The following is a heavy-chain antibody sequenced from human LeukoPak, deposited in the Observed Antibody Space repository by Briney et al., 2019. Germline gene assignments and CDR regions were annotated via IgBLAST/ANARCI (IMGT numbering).Heavy chain of an antibody. CDR2: IIPILGIA. CDR3: ARLVVAATEDAFDI. J-gene: IGHJ3*02. D-gene: IGHD2-15*01. V-gene: IGHV1-69*04. Sequence: GASVKVSCKASGGTFSSYAISWVRQAPGQGLEWMGRIIPILGIANYAQKVQGRVTITADKSTSTAYMELSSLRSEDTAVYYCARLVVAATEDAFDIWGQGTMVTVSS. CDR1: GGTFSSYA.